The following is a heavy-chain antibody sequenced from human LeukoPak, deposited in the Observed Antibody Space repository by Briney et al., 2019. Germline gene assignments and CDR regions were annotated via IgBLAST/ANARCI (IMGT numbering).Heavy chain of an antibody. V-gene: IGHV3-23*01. CDR1: GFTFSSTG. J-gene: IGHJ4*02. CDR3: AKSTGYSSSWYWRYFDY. D-gene: IGHD6-13*01. Sequence: GGSLRLSCAASGFTFSSTGMHWVRQAPGKGLEWVSTISGSSTSTYYADSVKGRFTISRDNSENALSLQMNSLRAEDTAVYYCAKSTGYSSSWYWRYFDYWGQGTLVTVSS. CDR2: ISGSSTST.